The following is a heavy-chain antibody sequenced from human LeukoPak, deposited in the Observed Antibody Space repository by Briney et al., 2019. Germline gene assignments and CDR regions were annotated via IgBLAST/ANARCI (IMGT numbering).Heavy chain of an antibody. CDR2: IRYDGSNK. CDR1: GFTFSSYG. V-gene: IGHV3-30*02. CDR3: AKDHYYGSGKYYFDY. Sequence: GGSLRLSRAASGFTFSSYGMHWVRKAPGKGLEWVAFIRYDGSNKYYADSVKGRFTISRDNSKNTLYLQMNSLRAEDTAVYYCAKDHYYGSGKYYFDYWGQGTLVTVSS. D-gene: IGHD3-10*01. J-gene: IGHJ4*02.